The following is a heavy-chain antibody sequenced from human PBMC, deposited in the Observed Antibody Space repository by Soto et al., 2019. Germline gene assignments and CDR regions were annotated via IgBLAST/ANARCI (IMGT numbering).Heavy chain of an antibody. CDR1: GGSISSSSYY. CDR3: ARMSDCSSTSCYWNLDNWFDP. Sequence: SETLSLTCTVSGGSISSSSYYWGWIRQPPGKGLEWIGSIYYSGSTYYNPSLKSRVTISVDTSKNQFSLKLSSVTAADTAVYYCARMSDCSSTSCYWNLDNWFDPWGRGTLVTVSS. D-gene: IGHD2-2*01. J-gene: IGHJ5*02. CDR2: IYYSGST. V-gene: IGHV4-39*01.